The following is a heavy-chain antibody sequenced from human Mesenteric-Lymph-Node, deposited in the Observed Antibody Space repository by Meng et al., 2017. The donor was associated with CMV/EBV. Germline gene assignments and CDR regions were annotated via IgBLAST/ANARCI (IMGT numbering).Heavy chain of an antibody. CDR1: GGSFSGYY. D-gene: IGHD2-8*01. J-gene: IGHJ6*02. CDR3: TRELMVPFSRYYFYIMDV. Sequence: SQTLSLTCVVYGGSFSGYYWSWVRQSPGRGLEWIGYMSYRGSPNYNPSLKSRVTMTVDTSKNQFSLSLTSVTAADTAVYYCTRELMVPFSRYYFYIMDVWGQGTTVTVSS. CDR2: MSYRGSP. V-gene: IGHV4-59*01.